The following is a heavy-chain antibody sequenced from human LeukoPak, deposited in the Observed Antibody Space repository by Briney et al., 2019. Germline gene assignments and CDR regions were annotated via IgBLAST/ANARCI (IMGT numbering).Heavy chain of an antibody. J-gene: IGHJ4*02. CDR2: IWYDGSNK. CDR3: ARAPDYYGSGRSGFDY. D-gene: IGHD3-10*01. CDR1: GFTFSTCG. Sequence: GGSLRLYCAASGFTFSTCGMHWVRQAPGKGLEWVAVIWYDGSNKYYADSVKGRFTTSRDNSKNTLYLQMNSLRAEDTAVYYCARAPDYYGSGRSGFDYWGQGTLVTVSS. V-gene: IGHV3-33*01.